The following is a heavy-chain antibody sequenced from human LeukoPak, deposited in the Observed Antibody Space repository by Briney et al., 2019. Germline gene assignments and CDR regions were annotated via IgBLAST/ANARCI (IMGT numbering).Heavy chain of an antibody. CDR2: IKSKTDGGTT. V-gene: IGHV3-15*01. J-gene: IGHJ4*02. Sequence: GGSLTLSCAASGVTFNNAWMSWVRQAPGKGLEWVGLIKSKTDGGTTDYAAPVKGRFTISRYDSKNTLYLQMNSLKTEDTAVYYCTTPTRSGSYSYYFDYWGQGTLVTVSS. D-gene: IGHD3-10*01. CDR3: TTPTRSGSYSYYFDY. CDR1: GVTFNNAW.